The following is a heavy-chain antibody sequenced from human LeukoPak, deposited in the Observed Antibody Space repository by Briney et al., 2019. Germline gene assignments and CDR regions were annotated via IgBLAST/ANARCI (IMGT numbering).Heavy chain of an antibody. J-gene: IGHJ4*02. V-gene: IGHV3-72*01. Sequence: PGGSLRLSCVVSGFTFSDYFLDWVRQAPGKGLEWVGRSRNKDKSYTTEYAASVKGRFTISRDDSKNSLYLQMNSLKTEDTAVYYCDRVGSVAGSDYLDYWGQGTLVTVSS. CDR2: SRNKDKSYTT. D-gene: IGHD6-19*01. CDR3: DRVGSVAGSDYLDY. CDR1: GFTFSDYF.